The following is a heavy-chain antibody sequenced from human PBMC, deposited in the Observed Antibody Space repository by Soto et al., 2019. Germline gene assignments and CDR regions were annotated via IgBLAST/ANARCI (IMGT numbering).Heavy chain of an antibody. CDR2: ISGSGGST. Sequence: PGGSLRLSCAASGFTFSSYAMSWVRQAPGKGLEWVSAISGSGGSTYYADSVKGRFTISRDNSKNTLYLQMNSLRAEDTAVYYCAKDLLVRSSSWYGSPGAFDIWGQGTMVTVSS. J-gene: IGHJ3*02. V-gene: IGHV3-23*01. CDR1: GFTFSSYA. CDR3: AKDLLVRSSSWYGSPGAFDI. D-gene: IGHD6-13*01.